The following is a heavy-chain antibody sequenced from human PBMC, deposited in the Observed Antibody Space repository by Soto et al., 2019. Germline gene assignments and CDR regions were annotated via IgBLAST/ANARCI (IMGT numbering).Heavy chain of an antibody. Sequence: ASVKVSCKASGFTFTSSAVQWVRQARGQRLEWIGWIVVGSGNTNYAQKFQERVTITRDMSTSTAYMELSSLRSEDTAVYYCAADSLLRYYDFWSGYPPPMDVWGQGTTVTSP. V-gene: IGHV1-58*01. D-gene: IGHD3-3*01. CDR2: IVVGSGNT. J-gene: IGHJ6*02. CDR3: AADSLLRYYDFWSGYPPPMDV. CDR1: GFTFTSSA.